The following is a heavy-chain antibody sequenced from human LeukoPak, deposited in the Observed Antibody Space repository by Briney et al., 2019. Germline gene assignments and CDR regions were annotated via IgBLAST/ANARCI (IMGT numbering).Heavy chain of an antibody. CDR2: IYSGGST. V-gene: IGHV3-53*01. D-gene: IGHD4-23*01. J-gene: IGHJ4*02. Sequence: PGGSLRLSCVVSGFTVSTNYMSWVRQAPGKGLEWVSLIYSGGSTYYADSVKGRFTISRDNSKNTLYLQMNSLRAEDTAVYYCARRAGGYSHPYDYWGQGTLATVSS. CDR1: GFTVSTNY. CDR3: ARRAGGYSHPYDY.